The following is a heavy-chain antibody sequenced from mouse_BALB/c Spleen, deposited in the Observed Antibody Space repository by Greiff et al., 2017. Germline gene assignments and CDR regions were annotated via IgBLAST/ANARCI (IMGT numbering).Heavy chain of an antibody. D-gene: IGHD1-1*01. CDR1: GFTFSSYA. CDR2: ISSGGST. Sequence: EVKLMESGGGLVKPGGSLKLSCAASGFTFSSYAMSWVRQTPEKRLEWVASISSGGSTYYPDSVKGRFTISRDNARNILYLQMSSLRSEDTAMYYCARGGYGSGAMDYWGQGTSVTVSS. CDR3: ARGGYGSGAMDY. V-gene: IGHV5-6-5*01. J-gene: IGHJ4*01.